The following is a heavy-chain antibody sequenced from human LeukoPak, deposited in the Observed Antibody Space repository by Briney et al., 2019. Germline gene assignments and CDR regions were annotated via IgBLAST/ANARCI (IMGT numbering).Heavy chain of an antibody. J-gene: IGHJ5*02. CDR2: RHYRGTT. CDR3: ARHYGP. V-gene: IGHV4-59*08. CDR1: GASISSYY. D-gene: IGHD3-10*01. Sequence: SETLSLTCTVSGASISSYYWSWIRQPPGKGLEWIASRHYRGTTNYNPSLKSRVTISVDTSKNQFSLKLNSVTAADTAVYYCARHYGPWGQGTLVTVSS.